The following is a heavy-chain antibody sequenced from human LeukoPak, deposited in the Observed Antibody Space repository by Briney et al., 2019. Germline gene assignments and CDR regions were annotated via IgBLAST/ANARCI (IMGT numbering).Heavy chain of an antibody. CDR2: IYHSGST. Sequence: SETLSLTCTVSGGSISSGGYYWSWIRQPPGKGLEWIGYIYHSGSTYYNPSLKSRVTISVGRSKNQFSLKLSSVTAADTAVYYCARDSYCSSTSCYPHWGQGTLVTVSS. CDR3: ARDSYCSSTSCYPH. V-gene: IGHV4-30-2*01. D-gene: IGHD2-2*01. CDR1: GGSISSGGYY. J-gene: IGHJ4*02.